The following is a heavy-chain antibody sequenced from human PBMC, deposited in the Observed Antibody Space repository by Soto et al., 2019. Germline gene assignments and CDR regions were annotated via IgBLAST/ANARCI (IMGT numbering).Heavy chain of an antibody. J-gene: IGHJ6*02. CDR2: IIPIFGTA. CDR3: ARDSNYIYDYYYYYGMDV. V-gene: IGHV1-69*01. Sequence: QVQLVQSGAEVKKPGSSVKVSCNASGGTFSSYAISWVRQAPGQGLEWMGGIIPIFGTANYAQKFQGRVTITADESTSTAYMELSSLRSEDTAVYYCARDSNYIYDYYYYYGMDVWGQGTTVTVSS. D-gene: IGHD4-4*01. CDR1: GGTFSSYA.